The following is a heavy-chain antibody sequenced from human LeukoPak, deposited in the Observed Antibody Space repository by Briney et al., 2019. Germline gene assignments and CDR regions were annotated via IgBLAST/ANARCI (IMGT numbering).Heavy chain of an antibody. CDR1: GGSISSYY. J-gene: IGHJ4*02. Sequence: PSETLSLTCTVSGGSISSYYWSWIRQPPGKGLEWIGYIYYSGSTNYNPSLTSRVTISVDTSKNQFSLKLSSVTAADTAVYYCARIGDYGDYYFDYWGQGTLVTVSS. CDR3: ARIGDYGDYYFDY. V-gene: IGHV4-59*08. CDR2: IYYSGST. D-gene: IGHD4-17*01.